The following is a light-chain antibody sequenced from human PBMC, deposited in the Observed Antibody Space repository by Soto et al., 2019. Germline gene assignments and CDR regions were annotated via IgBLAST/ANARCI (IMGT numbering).Light chain of an antibody. V-gene: IGKV3D-15*01. J-gene: IGKJ5*01. CDR1: QSVRTN. CDR2: YSS. Sequence: MMTHFPDTVSVTPGDTVTLSFWASQSVRTNLAWYQQRPVQAPRLLIHYSSTRATDIPARFSGSGSGTNFTLAISSLHSEDFAVYYCQQYAYWPITFGQGTRLEIK. CDR3: QQYAYWPIT.